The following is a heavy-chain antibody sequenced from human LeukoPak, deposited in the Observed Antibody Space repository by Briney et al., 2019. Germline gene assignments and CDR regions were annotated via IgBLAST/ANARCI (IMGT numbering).Heavy chain of an antibody. J-gene: IGHJ6*03. V-gene: IGHV3-7*01. CDR1: GFSFSSYW. Sequence: PGGSLRLSCAASGFSFSSYWMSWVRQAPGKGVEWVANIKQDGSEKYYVDSVKGRFTISRDKDKNTLYLQMNSLRAEDTAVYYCAREPHDFWSGNYMDGWGKGTTVTVS. CDR3: AREPHDFWSGNYMDG. CDR2: IKQDGSEK. D-gene: IGHD3-3*01.